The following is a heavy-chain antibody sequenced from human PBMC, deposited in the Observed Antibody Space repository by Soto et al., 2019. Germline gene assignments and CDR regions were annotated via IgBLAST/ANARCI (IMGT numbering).Heavy chain of an antibody. CDR2: ISGSGDTI. D-gene: IGHD3-10*01. CDR1: GFTFSDYY. V-gene: IGHV3-11*01. J-gene: IGHJ4*02. CDR3: ASDPYYYASGF. Sequence: QVQLVESGGGLVKPGGSLRLSCAASGFTFSDYYMTWIRQPPGKGLEWASYISGSGDTIYYADSVKGRFTVSRDNARNSLYLQMNSLRAEDTAFYYCASDPYYYASGFWGQGTLVTVSS.